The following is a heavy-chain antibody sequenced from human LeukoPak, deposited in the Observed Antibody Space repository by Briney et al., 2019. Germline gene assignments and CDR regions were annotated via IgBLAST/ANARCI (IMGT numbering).Heavy chain of an antibody. D-gene: IGHD3-3*01. CDR1: GVTFSSYA. J-gene: IGHJ6*02. CDR2: IIPILGVA. V-gene: IGHV1-69*04. CDR3: AGGVLRFLETKISPFYYYYGMDV. Sequence: SVKLSCKASGVTFSSYAISWVRQAPGQGLEWMGRIIPILGVAYYAEKLQGRVTITADKSTNTDYMELSSLRSEDTAVYYCAGGVLRFLETKISPFYYYYGMDVWGQGTTVNVSS.